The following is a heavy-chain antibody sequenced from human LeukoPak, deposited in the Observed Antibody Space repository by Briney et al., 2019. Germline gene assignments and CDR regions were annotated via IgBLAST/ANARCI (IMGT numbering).Heavy chain of an antibody. V-gene: IGHV1-2*02. CDR2: INPNSGGT. Sequence: ASVKVSCKASGYTFTSYYMHWVRQAPGQGLEWMGWINPNSGGTNYAQKFQGRVTMTRDTSISTAYMELSRLRSDDTAVYYCARGALTTVVTPYYYMDVWGKGTTVTVSS. CDR3: ARGALTTVVTPYYYMDV. CDR1: GYTFTSYY. J-gene: IGHJ6*03. D-gene: IGHD4-23*01.